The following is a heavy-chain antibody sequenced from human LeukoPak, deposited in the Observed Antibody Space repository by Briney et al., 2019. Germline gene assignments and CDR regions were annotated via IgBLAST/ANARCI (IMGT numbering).Heavy chain of an antibody. D-gene: IGHD4-17*01. Sequence: PGGSLRLSCAASGFTFSSYWMSWVRQAPGKGLEWVANIKQDGREKYYVDSVKGRFTISRDNAKNSLYLQMNSLRAEDTAVYYCARGYGDYAPRGWGQGTLVTVSS. V-gene: IGHV3-7*03. CDR3: ARGYGDYAPRG. J-gene: IGHJ4*02. CDR1: GFTFSSYW. CDR2: IKQDGREK.